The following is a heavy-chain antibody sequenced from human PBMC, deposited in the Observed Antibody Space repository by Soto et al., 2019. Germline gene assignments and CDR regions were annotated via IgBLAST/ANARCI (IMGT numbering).Heavy chain of an antibody. CDR3: ASRRAGNDF. J-gene: IGHJ4*02. Sequence: EVQLVESGGGLVKPGGSLRLSCAASGFTFSSSYMTWVRQAPGKGLEWVANIKQDGSEKNYVDSVRGRFTISRDNVTNSVLLQMNDLRVDDTAVHYCASRRAGNDFWGQGALVTVSS. CDR1: GFTFSSSY. V-gene: IGHV3-7*03. CDR2: IKQDGSEK.